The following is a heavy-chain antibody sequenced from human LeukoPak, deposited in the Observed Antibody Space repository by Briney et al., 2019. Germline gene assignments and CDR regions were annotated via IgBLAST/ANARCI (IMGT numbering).Heavy chain of an antibody. CDR3: ARDRGRISEYYGSGRSLQYYMDV. J-gene: IGHJ6*03. CDR2: ISPNSGGT. D-gene: IGHD3-10*01. Sequence: ASVKVSCKTSGYTFTDYYMHWVRQAPGQGLESMGWISPNSGGTNYAQKFQGRVTMTRDTSIRTAYMEMSRLISDDTAVYYCARDRGRISEYYGSGRSLQYYMDVWGKGTTVTVSS. V-gene: IGHV1-2*02. CDR1: GYTFTDYY.